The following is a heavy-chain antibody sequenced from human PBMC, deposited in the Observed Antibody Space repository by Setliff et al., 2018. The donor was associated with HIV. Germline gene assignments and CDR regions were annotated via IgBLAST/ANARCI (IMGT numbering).Heavy chain of an antibody. CDR2: IYYSGST. J-gene: IGHJ5*01. CDR1: GDSISSGGYY. D-gene: IGHD3-3*01. V-gene: IGHV4-39*01. CDR3: VGGFWSGPLFDP. Sequence: SETLSLTCTVSGDSISSGGYYWSWVRQPPGKGLEWIGSIYYSGSTYYNPSLKSRVTISVDTSKDQFSLKLYSVTAADTAVYYCVGGFWSGPLFDPWGRGTLVTVSS.